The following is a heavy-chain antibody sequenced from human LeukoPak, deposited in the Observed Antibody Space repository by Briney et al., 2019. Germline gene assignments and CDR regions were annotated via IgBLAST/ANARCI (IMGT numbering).Heavy chain of an antibody. CDR2: LSWNGGET. D-gene: IGHD2/OR15-2a*01. J-gene: IGHJ6*03. CDR1: GFTFHNHG. CDR3: AKSSMPYYYYYMDV. V-gene: IGHV3-20*04. Sequence: GGSLRLSCAASGFTFHNHGMSWVRQAPGKGLEWVSSLSWNGGETRYADSVKGRFTIYRDNAKNSLYLQMNSLRAEDTALYYCAKSSMPYYYYYMDVWGKGTTVTVSS.